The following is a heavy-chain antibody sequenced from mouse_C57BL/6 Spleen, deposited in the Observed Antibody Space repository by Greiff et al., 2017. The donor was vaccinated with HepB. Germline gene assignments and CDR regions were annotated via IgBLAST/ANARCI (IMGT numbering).Heavy chain of an antibody. V-gene: IGHV5-9-1*02. D-gene: IGHD2-1*01. J-gene: IGHJ4*01. CDR1: GFTFSSYA. CDR2: ISSGGDYI. Sequence: VQLKESGEGLVKPGGSLKLSCAASGFTFSSYAMSWVRQTPEKRLEWVAYISSGGDYIYYADTVKGRFTISRDNARNTLYLQMSSLKSEDTAMYYCTRDRGNYKIMDYWGQGTSVTVSS. CDR3: TRDRGNYKIMDY.